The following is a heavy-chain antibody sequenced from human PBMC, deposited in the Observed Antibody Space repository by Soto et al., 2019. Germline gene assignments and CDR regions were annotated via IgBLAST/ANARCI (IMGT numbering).Heavy chain of an antibody. J-gene: IGHJ5*02. Sequence: QVQLVESGGGVVQPGKSLRLSCADSGFTFRNYGVHWVRQVPGKGLEWVAVSSADGTNQYYADSVKGRFTISRDDSKNTLYLQMNSLGAEDTAMYDCAKDREQYLVRGWFDPWGQGTLVTVSP. D-gene: IGHD6-13*01. CDR3: AKDREQYLVRGWFDP. CDR1: GFTFRNYG. V-gene: IGHV3-30*18. CDR2: SSADGTNQ.